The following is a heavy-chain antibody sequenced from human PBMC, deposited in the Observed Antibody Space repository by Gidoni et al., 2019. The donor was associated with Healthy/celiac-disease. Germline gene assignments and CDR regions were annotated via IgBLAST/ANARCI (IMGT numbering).Heavy chain of an antibody. J-gene: IGHJ6*02. CDR1: GFNFSSYW. CDR3: ARDRERVAVAGPPYYYYYGMDV. V-gene: IGHV3-7*01. CDR2: IKQDGSEK. D-gene: IGHD6-19*01. Sequence: EVQLVEYGGGLVQHGGSLRLSCAASGFNFSSYWLRWVRQAPGKGLEWVANIKQDGSEKYHVDSVKGRFTISRDNAKNSLYLQMNSLRAEDTAVYYCARDRERVAVAGPPYYYYYGMDVWGQGTTVTVSS.